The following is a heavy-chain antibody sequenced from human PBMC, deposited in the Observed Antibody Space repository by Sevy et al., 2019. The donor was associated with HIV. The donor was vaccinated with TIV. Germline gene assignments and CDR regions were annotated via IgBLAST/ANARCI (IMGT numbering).Heavy chain of an antibody. CDR1: GFTFSSFG. D-gene: IGHD4-17*01. V-gene: IGHV3-33*01. Sequence: GGSLRLSCAASGFTFSSFGMHWVRQAPGKGLEWVAVIWFDGSNTYYADSVKGRLTISRDIAKNTLNLQMNSLRAEDTAVYYCARDLEFYDSGDYGPAFMPDFWGHGTLVTVSS. CDR3: ARDLEFYDSGDYGPAFMPDF. CDR2: IWFDGSNT. J-gene: IGHJ4*01.